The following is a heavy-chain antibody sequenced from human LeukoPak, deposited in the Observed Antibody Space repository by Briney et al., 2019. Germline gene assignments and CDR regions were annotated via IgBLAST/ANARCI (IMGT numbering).Heavy chain of an antibody. CDR1: GGTFSSYA. D-gene: IGHD1-26*01. Sequence: SVKVSCKASGGTFSSYAISWVRQAPGQGLEGMGGIIPIFGTANYAQKFQGRVTITTDESTSTAYMELSSLRSEDTAVYYCATGATWHYYYYMDVWGKGTTVTVSS. CDR3: ATGATWHYYYYMDV. CDR2: IIPIFGTA. J-gene: IGHJ6*03. V-gene: IGHV1-69*05.